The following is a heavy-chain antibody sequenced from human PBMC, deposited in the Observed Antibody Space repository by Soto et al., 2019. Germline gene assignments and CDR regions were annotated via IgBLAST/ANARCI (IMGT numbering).Heavy chain of an antibody. CDR1: GFTFNSYW. CDR3: ARVSRRNTFDV. CDR2: INTDGSQK. V-gene: IGHV3-7*01. J-gene: IGHJ3*01. Sequence: EVQVVESGGGLVQPGGSLRLSCAASGFTFNSYWMTWVRQAPGKGLEWVANINTDGSQKHSVDSVKGRFTFSRDNGKNSLYVQMTSLRVEDTAVYYCARVSRRNTFDVWGQGTMVTVSS.